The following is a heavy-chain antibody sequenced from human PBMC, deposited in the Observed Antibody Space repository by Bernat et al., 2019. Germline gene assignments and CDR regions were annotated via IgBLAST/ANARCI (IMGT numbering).Heavy chain of an antibody. V-gene: IGHV3-30*01. CDR2: ISYDGSNK. CDR1: GFTFSSYA. CDR3: ARAPHYDVLTGSPFDP. Sequence: QVQLVESGGGVVQPGRSLRLSCAASGFTFSSYAMHWVRQAPGKGLEWVAVISYDGSNKYYADSVKGRFTISRDNSKNTLYLQMNSLRAEDTAVYYCARAPHYDVLTGSPFDPWGQGTLVTVSS. J-gene: IGHJ5*02. D-gene: IGHD3-9*01.